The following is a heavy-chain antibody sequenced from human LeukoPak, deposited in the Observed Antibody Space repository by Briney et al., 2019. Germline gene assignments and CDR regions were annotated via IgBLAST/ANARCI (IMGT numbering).Heavy chain of an antibody. CDR2: ISGSGGST. J-gene: IGHJ3*02. CDR3: ANNLYLTWDLPNPGAFDI. V-gene: IGHV3-23*01. Sequence: GGSLRLSCAGSGFTFSSYAMSWVRQAPGKGLEWVSAISGSGGSTYYADSVKGRFTISRDNSKNTLYLQMNSLRAEDTAVYYCANNLYLTWDLPNPGAFDIWGQGTMVTVSS. CDR1: GFTFSSYA. D-gene: IGHD1-26*01.